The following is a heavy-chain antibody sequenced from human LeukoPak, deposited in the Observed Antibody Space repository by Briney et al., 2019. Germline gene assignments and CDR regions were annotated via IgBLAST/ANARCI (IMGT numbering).Heavy chain of an antibody. CDR1: GYTFTSYY. CDR3: ARARYCSGGSCYFDY. J-gene: IGHJ4*02. CDR2: IWYDGSNK. V-gene: IGHV3-33*01. Sequence: SCKASGYTFTSYYMHWVRQAPGKGLEWAAVIWYDGSNKYYADSVKGRFTISRDNSKNTLYLQMNSLRAEDTAVYYCARARYCSGGSCYFDYWGQGTLVTVSS. D-gene: IGHD2-15*01.